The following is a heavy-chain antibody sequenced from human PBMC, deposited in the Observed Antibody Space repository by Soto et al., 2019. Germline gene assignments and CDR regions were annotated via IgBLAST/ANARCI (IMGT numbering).Heavy chain of an antibody. V-gene: IGHV1-69*13. Sequence: ASVKVSFKASCGTFSSYAISWVRQAPGQGLEWMGGIIPIFGTANYAQKFQGRVTITADESTSTAYMELSSLRSEDTAVYYCARTPGIAAAGTFVYSYGMDVWGQGTTVTVSS. CDR3: ARTPGIAAAGTFVYSYGMDV. D-gene: IGHD6-13*01. J-gene: IGHJ6*02. CDR1: CGTFSSYA. CDR2: IIPIFGTA.